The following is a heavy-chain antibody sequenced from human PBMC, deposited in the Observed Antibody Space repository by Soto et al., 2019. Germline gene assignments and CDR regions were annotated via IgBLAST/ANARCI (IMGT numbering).Heavy chain of an antibody. D-gene: IGHD3-22*01. CDR3: ARGSDYYDSSGYCLDY. CDR2: IIPIFGTA. CDR1: GGTFSSYA. Sequence: KVSCKAAGGTFSSYAISWVRQAPGQGLEWMGGIIPIFGTANYAQKFQGRVTITADESTSTAYMELSSLRSEDTAVYYCARGSDYYDSSGYCLDYWGQGTLVTVSS. V-gene: IGHV1-69*01. J-gene: IGHJ4*02.